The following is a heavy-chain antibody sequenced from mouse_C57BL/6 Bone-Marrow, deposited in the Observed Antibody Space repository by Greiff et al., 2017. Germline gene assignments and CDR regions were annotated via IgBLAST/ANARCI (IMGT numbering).Heavy chain of an antibody. CDR2: IYPRDGST. CDR1: GYTFTDHT. D-gene: IGHD4-1*01. CDR3: ARPGQNWSDY. J-gene: IGHJ2*01. V-gene: IGHV1-78*01. Sequence: QVQLQQSDAELVKPGASVKISCKVSGYTFTDHTIHWMKQRPEQGLEWIGSIYPRDGSTKYNEKFKGKATLTAETSASTAYMQLNSRTSEDSAVYFCARPGQNWSDYWGQGTTLTVSS.